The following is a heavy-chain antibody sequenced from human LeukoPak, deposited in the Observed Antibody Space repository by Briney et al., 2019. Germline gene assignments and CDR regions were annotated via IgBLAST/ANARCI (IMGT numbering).Heavy chain of an antibody. CDR1: GFSFSGFG. J-gene: IGHJ5*02. V-gene: IGHV3-33*01. CDR2: MWYDGRRT. CDR3: ARDIDTTSHYGWFDP. Sequence: GRSLRLSCVASGFSFSGFGIHWVRQAPGKGLEWVAVMWYDGRRTYYADSVKGRFTISRDTSKNTLYLQMSSLRAEDTAVYYCARDIDTTSHYGWFDPWGQGTLVTVSS. D-gene: IGHD2/OR15-2a*01.